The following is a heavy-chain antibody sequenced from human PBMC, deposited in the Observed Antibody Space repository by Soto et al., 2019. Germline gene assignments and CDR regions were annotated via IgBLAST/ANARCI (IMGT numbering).Heavy chain of an antibody. CDR3: DFDGRY. V-gene: IGHV3-72*01. CDR1: GFTFSDHY. CDR2: TRNKANSYTT. J-gene: IGHJ4*02. Sequence: SLRLSCAASGFTFSDHYMDWVRQAPGKGLEWVGRTRNKANSYTTEYAASVKGRFTISRDDSKNSLYLQMNSLKTEDTAVYYCDFDGRYWGQGTLVTVSS.